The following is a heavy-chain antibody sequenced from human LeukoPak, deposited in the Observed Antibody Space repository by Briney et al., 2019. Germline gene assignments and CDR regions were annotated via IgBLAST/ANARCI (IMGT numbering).Heavy chain of an antibody. J-gene: IGHJ6*02. V-gene: IGHV3-53*01. Sequence: PGGSLRLSCAASGFTVSSNYMSWVRQAPGKGLEWVSVIYSGGSTYYADSVKGRFTISRDNSKNTLYLQMNSLRAEDTAVYYCARVSFQCGSGMDVWGQGTTVTVSS. CDR3: ARVSFQCGSGMDV. CDR2: IYSGGST. D-gene: IGHD6-19*01. CDR1: GFTVSSNY.